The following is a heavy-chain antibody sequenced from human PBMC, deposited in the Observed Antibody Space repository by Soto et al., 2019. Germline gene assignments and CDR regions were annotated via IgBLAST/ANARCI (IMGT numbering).Heavy chain of an antibody. CDR3: APPGPLTLSRAFDI. V-gene: IGHV4-34*01. CDR1: GGSFSGYY. J-gene: IGHJ3*02. CDR2: INHSGST. Sequence: SSETLSLTCAVYGGSFSGYYWSWIRQPPGKGLEWIGEINHSGSTNYNPSLKSRVTISVDTSKNQFSMKLSSVTAADTAGYYCAPPGPLTLSRAFDIWGQGTMVTVSS.